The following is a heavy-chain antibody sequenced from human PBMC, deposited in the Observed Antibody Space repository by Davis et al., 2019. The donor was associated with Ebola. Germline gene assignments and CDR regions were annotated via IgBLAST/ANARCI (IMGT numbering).Heavy chain of an antibody. CDR3: ARDTYYYGSGNYMYGMDV. CDR1: GFTFSSYS. V-gene: IGHV3-48*01. D-gene: IGHD3-10*01. Sequence: GESLKISCAASGFTFSSYSMNWVRQAPGKGLEWVSYISSSSSTIYYADSVKGRFTISRDNSKNTLFLQMNSLRAEDTAVYYCARDTYYYGSGNYMYGMDVWGKGTTVTVSS. J-gene: IGHJ6*04. CDR2: ISSSSSTI.